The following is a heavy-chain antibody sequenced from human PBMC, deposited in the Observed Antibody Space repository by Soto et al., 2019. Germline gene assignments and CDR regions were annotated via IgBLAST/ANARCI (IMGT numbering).Heavy chain of an antibody. D-gene: IGHD6-19*01. J-gene: IGHJ5*02. V-gene: IGHV1-18*04. CDR2: ISTYNGNT. Sequence: XSVKVSCKASGYTFTSYALSWVRHAPGQGLEWMGWISTYNGNTNYSQNLQGRVTMTTDISTNTAYMELRSLRSDDTAVYYCARVVGGIPVAGSWNWFDPWGQGTLVTVSS. CDR3: ARVVGGIPVAGSWNWFDP. CDR1: GYTFTSYA.